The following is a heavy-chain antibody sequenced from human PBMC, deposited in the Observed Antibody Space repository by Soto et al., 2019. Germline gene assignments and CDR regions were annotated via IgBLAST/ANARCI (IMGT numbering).Heavy chain of an antibody. CDR2: INHSGST. D-gene: IGHD2-2*01. CDR1: GGSFSGYY. J-gene: IGHJ4*02. V-gene: IGHV4-34*01. CDR3: AIDCSSTSGPQNFDY. Sequence: QVQLQQWGAGLLKPSETLSLTCAVYGGSFSGYYWSWIRQPPGKGLEWIGEINHSGSTNYNPSLKSRVTISVDTSKNQFSLKLSSVTAADTAVYYCAIDCSSTSGPQNFDYWGQGTLVTVSS.